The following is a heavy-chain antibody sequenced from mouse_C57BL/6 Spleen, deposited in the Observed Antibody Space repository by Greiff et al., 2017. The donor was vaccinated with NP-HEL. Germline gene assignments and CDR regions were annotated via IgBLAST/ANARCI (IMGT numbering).Heavy chain of an antibody. J-gene: IGHJ2*01. Sequence: QVQLQQPGAELVMPGASVKLSCKASGYTFTSYWMHWVKQRPGQGLEWIGEIDPSDSYTNYNQKFKGKSTLTVDKSSSTAYMQLSSLTSEDSAVYYCARGVTTYYFDYWGQGTTLTVYS. CDR2: IDPSDSYT. D-gene: IGHD2-5*01. V-gene: IGHV1-69*01. CDR3: ARGVTTYYFDY. CDR1: GYTFTSYW.